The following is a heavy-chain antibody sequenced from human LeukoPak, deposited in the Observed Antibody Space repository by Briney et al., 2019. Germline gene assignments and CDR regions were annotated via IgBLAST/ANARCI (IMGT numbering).Heavy chain of an antibody. CDR3: ARANDYIDY. CDR2: IKPDGSAQ. V-gene: IGHV3-7*01. J-gene: IGHJ4*02. Sequence: GGSLRLSCAASGFTFSNSWMSWVRQAPGKGLEWVATIKPDGSAQYYVDSVKGRFTISRDNAKNSLYLQMSSLRVEDTAVYYCARANDYIDYWGRGVLVTVS. CDR1: GFTFSNSW.